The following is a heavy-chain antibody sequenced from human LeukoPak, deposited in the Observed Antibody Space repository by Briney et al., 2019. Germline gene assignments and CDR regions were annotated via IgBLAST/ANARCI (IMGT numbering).Heavy chain of an antibody. V-gene: IGHV3-7*01. D-gene: IGHD2-2*01. J-gene: IGHJ6*03. CDR2: IKQDGSEK. Sequence: PGGSLRLSCAASGFTFSSYWMSWVRQAPGKGLEWVANIKQDGSEKYFVDSVKGRFIISRDNAKNSLYLQMNSLRAEDTAVYYCARGRPSYCSSTSCFFYYMDVWGKGTTVTVSS. CDR1: GFTFSSYW. CDR3: ARGRPSYCSSTSCFFYYMDV.